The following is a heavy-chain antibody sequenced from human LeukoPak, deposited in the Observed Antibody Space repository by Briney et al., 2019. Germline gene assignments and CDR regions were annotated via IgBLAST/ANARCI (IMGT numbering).Heavy chain of an antibody. Sequence: QTGGSLRLSCAASGSTFSSYGMHWVRQAPGKGLEWVAVIWYDGSNKYYADSVKGRFTISRDNSKNTLYLQMNSLRAEDTAVYYCARGPFSPRQFMVYAIDDYWGQGTLVTVSS. CDR2: IWYDGSNK. J-gene: IGHJ4*02. CDR1: GSTFSSYG. V-gene: IGHV3-33*01. CDR3: ARGPFSPRQFMVYAIDDY. D-gene: IGHD2-8*01.